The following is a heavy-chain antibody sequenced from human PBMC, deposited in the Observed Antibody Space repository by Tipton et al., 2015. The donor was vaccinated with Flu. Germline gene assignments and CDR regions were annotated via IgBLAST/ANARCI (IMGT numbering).Heavy chain of an antibody. Sequence: TLSLTCTVSGYSISSGYYWGWIRQPPGKGLEWIGSIYYSGTTYYNPSLKSRVTMSIDTPKNQFSLKVTSVTAADTAVYYCAKEGSYNILTNYYNKGVDPWGQGTLVIVSS. V-gene: IGHV4-38-2*02. D-gene: IGHD3-9*01. CDR2: IYYSGTT. CDR3: AKEGSYNILTNYYNKGVDP. CDR1: GYSISSGYY. J-gene: IGHJ5*02.